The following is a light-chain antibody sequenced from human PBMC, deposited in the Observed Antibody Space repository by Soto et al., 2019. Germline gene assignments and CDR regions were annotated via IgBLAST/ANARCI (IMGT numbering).Light chain of an antibody. J-gene: IGLJ1*01. V-gene: IGLV1-47*01. CDR3: PSWDNSLSSYV. Sequence: QSVLTQPPSASGTPGQRVTISCSGSSCNIGSNYVYWYQQLPGTAPKLLIYRNNQRPSGVPDRFSGSKSGTSASLAISGLRSEDEADYYCPSWDNSLSSYVFGTGTKLTVL. CDR1: SCNIGSNY. CDR2: RNN.